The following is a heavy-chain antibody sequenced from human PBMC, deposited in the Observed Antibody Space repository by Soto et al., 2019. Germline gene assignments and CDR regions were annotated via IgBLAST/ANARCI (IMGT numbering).Heavy chain of an antibody. CDR3: AHRWRDSSVYYRWFDP. J-gene: IGHJ5*02. V-gene: IGHV2-5*02. CDR2: IYWDDDK. CDR1: GFSLSTSGVG. Sequence: QITLKESGPTLVKPTQTLTLTCTFSGFSLSTSGVGVGWIRQPPGKALEWLALIYWDDDKRYSPSLKSRLTITKDASKKQVVLTMSNMDPVDTATYYCAHRWRDSSVYYRWFDPWGQGTLVTVSS. D-gene: IGHD3-22*01.